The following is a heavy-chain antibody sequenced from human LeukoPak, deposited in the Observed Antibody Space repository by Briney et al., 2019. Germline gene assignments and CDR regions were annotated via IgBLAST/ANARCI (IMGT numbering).Heavy chain of an antibody. Sequence: TGGSLRLSCAASGFTVSSNYMSWVRQAPGKGLEWVSVIYSGGSTYYADSVKGRFTISRHNSKNTLYLQMNSLRAEDTAVYYCARALRFLEWLAPAPLMDVWGQGTTVTVSS. CDR3: ARALRFLEWLAPAPLMDV. CDR1: GFTVSSNY. CDR2: IYSGGST. V-gene: IGHV3-53*04. J-gene: IGHJ6*02. D-gene: IGHD3-3*01.